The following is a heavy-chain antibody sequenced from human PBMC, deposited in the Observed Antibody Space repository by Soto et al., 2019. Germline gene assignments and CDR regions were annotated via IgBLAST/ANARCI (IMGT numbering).Heavy chain of an antibody. CDR2: IYHSGST. D-gene: IGHD3-16*01. V-gene: IGHV4-59*01. J-gene: IGHJ4*02. CDR1: GGSITTSY. Sequence: ASETLSLTCTVSGGSITTSYWSWIRQPPGKGLEWIGYIYHSGSTNYNPFLNSRVAISIDTSKNQFSLRLSSVTAADAAVYYCARGALGGAFDYWGQGALVTVSS. CDR3: ARGALGGAFDY.